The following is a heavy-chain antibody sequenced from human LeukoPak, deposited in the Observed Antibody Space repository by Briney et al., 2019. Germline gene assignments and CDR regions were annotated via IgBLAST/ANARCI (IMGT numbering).Heavy chain of an antibody. CDR1: GFTFSSYA. D-gene: IGHD4-11*01. V-gene: IGHV3-30-3*01. CDR2: ISYDGSNK. Sequence: GRSLRLSCAASGFTFSSYAMHWVRQAPGKGLEWVAVISYDGSNKYYADSVKGRFTISRDNSKNTLYLQMNSLRAEDTAVYYCARDPFYSNPHFDYWGREPWSPSPQ. J-gene: IGHJ4*02. CDR3: ARDPFYSNPHFDY.